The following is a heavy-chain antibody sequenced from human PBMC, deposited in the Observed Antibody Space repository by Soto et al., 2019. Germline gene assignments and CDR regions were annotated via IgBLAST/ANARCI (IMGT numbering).Heavy chain of an antibody. CDR3: ARDLGYCISTSCYSGGFDY. V-gene: IGHV4-30-2*01. D-gene: IGHD2-2*01. Sequence: QLQLQESGSGLVKPSQTLSLTCAVSGGSISSGAYSWSWIRQPPGKGLEWIGYIYHSGSTYYNPSLKSRVTISVDSSKNQFSLKLSSVTAADTAVYYCARDLGYCISTSCYSGGFDYWGQGTLVTVSS. CDR2: IYHSGST. J-gene: IGHJ4*02. CDR1: GGSISSGAYS.